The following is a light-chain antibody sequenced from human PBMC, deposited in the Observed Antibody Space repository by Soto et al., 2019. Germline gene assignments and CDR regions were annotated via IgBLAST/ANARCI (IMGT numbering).Light chain of an antibody. V-gene: IGLV1-40*01. J-gene: IGLJ2*01. CDR1: SSNIGAGYD. CDR2: GNS. CDR3: QSYDSSRSVV. Sequence: QSVLTQPPSVSGAPGQRVTISCTGSSSNIGAGYDVHWYQQLPGTAPKLLIYGNSNRPSGVPDRFSGSKSGTSASLAITGLQVEDEADYYCQSYDSSRSVVFGGGTKLPAL.